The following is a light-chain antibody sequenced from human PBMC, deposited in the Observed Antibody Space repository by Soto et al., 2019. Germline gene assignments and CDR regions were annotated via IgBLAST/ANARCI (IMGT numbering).Light chain of an antibody. CDR1: ETVDSN. CDR3: QQRANWPLT. Sequence: EIVPTQSPATLSASARDVASLSCRASETVDSNVAWYQLKPGQAPRLLIYGASNRATGIPDRFSGSGSGTDFTLTISSLEPEDFALYYCQQRANWPLTFGGGTKVAI. CDR2: GAS. V-gene: IGKV3-11*01. J-gene: IGKJ4*01.